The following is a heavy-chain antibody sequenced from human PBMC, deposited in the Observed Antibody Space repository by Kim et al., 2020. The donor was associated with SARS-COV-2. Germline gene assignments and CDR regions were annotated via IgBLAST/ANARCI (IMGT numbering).Heavy chain of an antibody. CDR2: ISLDGSAT. CDR1: GFTFSIYG. Sequence: GALRLSCAASGFTFSIYGMQWVRQAPGKGLVWVSRISLDGSATSYADSVKGRFTISRDNAKNTLYLQMNRLGAEDTAVYYCVRGGSGAFDIWGQGTMLT. J-gene: IGHJ3*02. V-gene: IGHV3-74*01. CDR3: VRGGSGAFDI. D-gene: IGHD1-26*01.